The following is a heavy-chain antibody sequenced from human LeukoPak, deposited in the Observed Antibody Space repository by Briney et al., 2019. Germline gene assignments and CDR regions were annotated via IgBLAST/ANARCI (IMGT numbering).Heavy chain of an antibody. D-gene: IGHD3-10*01. CDR1: GYTFTSYY. CDR3: ARVSGDAFDI. CDR2: INPSDGST. V-gene: IGHV1-46*01. J-gene: IGHJ3*02. Sequence: ASVNVSCKASGYTFTSYYMQWVRQPPGQGLEWMGIINPSDGSTSYAQKFQGRVTMTRDTSTSTVYMELSSLRSEDTAVYFCARVSGDAFDIWGQGTMVTVSS.